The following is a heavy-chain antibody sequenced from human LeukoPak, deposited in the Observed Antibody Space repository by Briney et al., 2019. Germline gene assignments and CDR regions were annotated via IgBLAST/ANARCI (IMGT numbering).Heavy chain of an antibody. J-gene: IGHJ4*02. D-gene: IGHD6-19*01. V-gene: IGHV3-53*01. CDR1: GFTVSSNY. CDR3: ARSRRQWLDFDY. CDR2: IYSGGST. Sequence: GGSLRLSCAASGFTVSSNYMSWVRQAPGEGLEWVSVIYSGGSTYYADSVKGRFTISRDNSKNTLYLQMNSLRAEDTAVYYCARSRRQWLDFDYWGQGTLVTVSS.